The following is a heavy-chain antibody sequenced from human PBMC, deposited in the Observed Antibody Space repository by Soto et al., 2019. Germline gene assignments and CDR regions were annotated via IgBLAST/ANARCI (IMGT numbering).Heavy chain of an antibody. D-gene: IGHD1-26*01. Sequence: EVQLVESGGGLVQPGGSLRLSCAASGFTFSTYWMTWVRQAPGKGLEWVANLNPDGSEKYYVDSLKGRFTISRDNAKTSLYLQMNSLRAEDTAVYYCARDSGRFYIDYWGQGTLVNVSS. CDR1: GFTFSTYW. J-gene: IGHJ4*02. CDR3: ARDSGRFYIDY. V-gene: IGHV3-7*04. CDR2: LNPDGSEK.